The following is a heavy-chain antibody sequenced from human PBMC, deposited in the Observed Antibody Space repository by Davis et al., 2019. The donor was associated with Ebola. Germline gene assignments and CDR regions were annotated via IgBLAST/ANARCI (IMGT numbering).Heavy chain of an antibody. D-gene: IGHD6-13*01. CDR2: ISWKSGSK. J-gene: IGHJ4*02. V-gene: IGHV3-9*01. CDR1: GFNFHGYS. CDR3: AKQSYSSSRYFDY. Sequence: GGSLRLSCTASGFNFHGYSLHWVRQAPGKGLEWVSGISWKSGSKAYADSVKGRFTISRDNAKNSLYLQMNSLRPEDTALYYCAKQSYSSSRYFDYWGQGTLVTVSS.